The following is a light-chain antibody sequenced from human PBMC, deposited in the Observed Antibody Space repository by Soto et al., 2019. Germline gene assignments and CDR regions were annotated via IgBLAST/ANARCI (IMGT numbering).Light chain of an antibody. CDR3: QQYNSYSSAT. CDR2: DAS. CDR1: QSISSW. V-gene: IGKV1-5*01. J-gene: IGKJ1*01. Sequence: DIQMTQSPSSLSASVGDRVTITCRASQSISSWLAWYQQKPGKAPKLLIYDASTLESGVPSRFSGSGSGTEFTPTISSLQPDDFATYYCQQYNSYSSATFGRGTKVDIK.